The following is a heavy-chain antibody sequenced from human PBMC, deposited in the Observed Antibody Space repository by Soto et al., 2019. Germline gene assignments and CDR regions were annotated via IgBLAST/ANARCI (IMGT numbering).Heavy chain of an antibody. CDR1: GFTFSSYW. D-gene: IGHD3-3*01. CDR3: ASLGITIFGVVIIRQRGMDV. J-gene: IGHJ6*02. V-gene: IGHV3-7*01. CDR2: IKQDGSEK. Sequence: ESGGGLVQPGGSLRLSCAASGFTFSSYWMSWVRQAPGKGLEWVANIKQDGSEKYYVDSVKGRFTISRDNAKNSLYLQMNSLRAEDTAVYYCASLGITIFGVVIIRQRGMDVWGQGTTVTVSS.